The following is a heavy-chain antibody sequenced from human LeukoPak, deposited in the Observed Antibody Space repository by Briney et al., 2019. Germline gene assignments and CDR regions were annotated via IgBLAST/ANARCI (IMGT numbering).Heavy chain of an antibody. Sequence: SVKVSCKASGGTFSSYAISWVRQAPGQGLEWMGGIIPIFGTANYAQKFQGRVTITADESTSTAYMELSSLRSEDTAVYYCARDGLSATVSSYNWFDPWGREPWSPSPQ. CDR1: GGTFSSYA. V-gene: IGHV1-69*01. CDR3: ARDGLSATVSSYNWFDP. D-gene: IGHD4-11*01. CDR2: IIPIFGTA. J-gene: IGHJ5*02.